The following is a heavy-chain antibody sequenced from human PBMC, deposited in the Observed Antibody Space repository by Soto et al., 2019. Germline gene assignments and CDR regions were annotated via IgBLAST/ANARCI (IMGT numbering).Heavy chain of an antibody. J-gene: IGHJ4*02. CDR2: ISGSGGST. CDR1: GFTFSSYA. V-gene: IGHV3-23*01. D-gene: IGHD5-12*01. CDR3: AKDRALDRDGYNYFDY. Sequence: GGSLRLSCAASGFTFSSYAMSWVRQAPGKGLEWVSAISGSGGSTYYADSVKGRFTISRDNSKNTLYLQMNSLRAEDTAVYYCAKDRALDRDGYNYFDYWGQGTLVTVSS.